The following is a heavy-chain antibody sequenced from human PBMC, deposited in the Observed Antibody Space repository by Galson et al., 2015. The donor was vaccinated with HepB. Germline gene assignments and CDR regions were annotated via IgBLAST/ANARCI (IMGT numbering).Heavy chain of an antibody. J-gene: IGHJ4*02. CDR3: ARGDRDGYSTRGQLDN. CDR1: GGTFSSYT. D-gene: IGHD2-2*01. Sequence: SVKVSCKASGGTFSSYTISWVRQAPGQGLEWMGRIIRLFGIANYAPRFQGRLKITADKSTDTAYMELSSLTSEDTAVYFCARGDRDGYSTRGQLDNWGQGTLVTVSS. CDR2: IIRLFGIA. V-gene: IGHV1-69*10.